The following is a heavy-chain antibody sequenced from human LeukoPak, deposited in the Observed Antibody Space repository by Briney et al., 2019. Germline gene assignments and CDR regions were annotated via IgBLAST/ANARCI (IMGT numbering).Heavy chain of an antibody. CDR3: ARGNSDYDHDY. J-gene: IGHJ4*02. V-gene: IGHV3-48*01. Sequence: GGSLRLSCAASGFTFSSYSMNWVRQAPGKGLEWVSYISSSSSTIYYADSVKGRFTISRDNAKNSLYLQMNSLRAEDTAVYYCARGNSDYDHDYWGQGTLVTVSS. CDR2: ISSSSSTI. D-gene: IGHD4-11*01. CDR1: GFTFSSYS.